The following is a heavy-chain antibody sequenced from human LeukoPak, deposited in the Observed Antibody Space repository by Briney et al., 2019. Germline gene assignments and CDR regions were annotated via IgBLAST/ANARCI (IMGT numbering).Heavy chain of an antibody. V-gene: IGHV3-7*04. CDR1: GFPFSSYW. D-gene: IGHD5-24*01. CDR2: IKQDGSKK. Sequence: GGSPRPSCVASGFPFSSYWMTWVRQAPGKGLEWVANIKQDGSKKSYVDSVKGRFTISRDNAKNSLYLQMNSLRAEDTAIYYCTRVGYIDEGIDYWGQGTLVTVSS. J-gene: IGHJ4*02. CDR3: TRVGYIDEGIDY.